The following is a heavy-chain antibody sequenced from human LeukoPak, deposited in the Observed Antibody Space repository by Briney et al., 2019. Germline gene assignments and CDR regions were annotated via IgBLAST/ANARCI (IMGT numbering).Heavy chain of an antibody. CDR2: IIPIFGTA. V-gene: IGHV1-69*13. Sequence: SVKVSCKASGGTFSSYAISWVRQAPGQGLEWMGGIIPIFGTANYAQKFQGRVTITADESTSTAYMELSSLRSEDTAVYYCARGTGKYYYDSSATTEGAFDIWGQGTMVTVSS. J-gene: IGHJ3*02. CDR3: ARGTGKYYYDSSATTEGAFDI. D-gene: IGHD3-22*01. CDR1: GGTFSSYA.